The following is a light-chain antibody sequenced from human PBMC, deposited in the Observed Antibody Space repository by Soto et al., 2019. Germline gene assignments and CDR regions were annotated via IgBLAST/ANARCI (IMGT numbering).Light chain of an antibody. V-gene: IGKV1-5*03. CDR2: KAS. CDR1: QSISTW. CDR3: QQYNTYPLT. Sequence: DIQMTQSPSTLSASVGDRVTITCRASQSISTWLAWYQQKPGKAPKLLIYKASNLEDGVPSRFSGSGSGTEFTITISSLQPDDFATHYCQQYNTYPLTFGGGTTVEIK. J-gene: IGKJ4*01.